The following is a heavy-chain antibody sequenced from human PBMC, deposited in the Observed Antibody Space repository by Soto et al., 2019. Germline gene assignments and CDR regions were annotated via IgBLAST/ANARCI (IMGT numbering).Heavy chain of an antibody. J-gene: IGHJ5*02. CDR2: IYYSGST. CDR1: GGSISSYY. D-gene: IGHD6-13*01. V-gene: IGHV4-59*01. CDR3: ARVGAAPVNWFDP. Sequence: SETLSLTCTVSGGSISSYYWSWIRQPPGKGLEWIGYIYYSGSTNYNPSLKSRVTISVDTSKNQFSLKLSSVTAADTAVYYCARVGAAPVNWFDPWGQGTLVTVS.